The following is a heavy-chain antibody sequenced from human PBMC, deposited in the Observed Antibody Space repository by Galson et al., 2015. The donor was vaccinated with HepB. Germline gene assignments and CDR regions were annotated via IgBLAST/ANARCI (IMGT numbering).Heavy chain of an antibody. Sequence: SLRLSCAASGSTFRSYGIHWVRQAPGKGLEWVAIIWYDGRDKYYADSVRGRFTVSRDNSKNTLYLQMNSLRAEDTAVYFCVRDMSGGGYGGDYWGQGTLVTVSS. CDR3: VRDMSGGGYGGDY. J-gene: IGHJ4*02. D-gene: IGHD4-23*01. CDR1: GSTFRSYG. CDR2: IWYDGRDK. V-gene: IGHV3-33*01.